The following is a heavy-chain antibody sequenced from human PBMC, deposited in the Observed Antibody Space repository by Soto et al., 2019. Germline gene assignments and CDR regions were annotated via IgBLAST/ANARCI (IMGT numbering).Heavy chain of an antibody. CDR3: ARRTTLGSYFDY. V-gene: IGHV1-69*12. Sequence: QVQLVQSGAEVKKPGSSVKVSCKASGGTFSSYVINWVRQAPGQGLEWMGGIIPIFGTANYAQKCQGRVTITAVESTSTAYMELSSLRSADTAVYYCARRTTLGSYFDYWGQGTLVTVSS. CDR2: IIPIFGTA. D-gene: IGHD1-7*01. J-gene: IGHJ4*02. CDR1: GGTFSSYV.